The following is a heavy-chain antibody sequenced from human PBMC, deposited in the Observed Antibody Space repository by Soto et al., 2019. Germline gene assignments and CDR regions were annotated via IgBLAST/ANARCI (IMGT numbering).Heavy chain of an antibody. CDR2: IYHSGST. Sequence: PSETLSLTCTVSGGSINSGGYSWTWIRQPPGKGLEWIGYIYHSGSTYYNPSLKSRVTISVDSFKNQFSLMLCSVTAADTAVYYCARVPGPWGQGTLVTVSS. V-gene: IGHV4-30-2*01. CDR3: ARVPGP. J-gene: IGHJ5*02. CDR1: GGSINSGGYS.